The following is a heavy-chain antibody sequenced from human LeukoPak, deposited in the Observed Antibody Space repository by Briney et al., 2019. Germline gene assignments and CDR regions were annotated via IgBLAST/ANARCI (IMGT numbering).Heavy chain of an antibody. CDR2: ISSRGSVI. V-gene: IGHV3-21*01. Sequence: GGSLRLSCATSGFTFSDYTMNWVRQAPGKRLEWLSSISSRGSVIYYADSVKGRFTISRDNANNSLYLQMNSLRADDTAVYYCARDLGARGYWGRGILVTVSS. J-gene: IGHJ4*02. CDR1: GFTFSDYT. D-gene: IGHD3-16*01. CDR3: ARDLGARGY.